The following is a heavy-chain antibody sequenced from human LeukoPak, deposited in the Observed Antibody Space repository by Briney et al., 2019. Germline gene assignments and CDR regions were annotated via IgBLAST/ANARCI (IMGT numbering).Heavy chain of an antibody. J-gene: IGHJ3*02. CDR3: ARDSYPFDMIVVEPGAFDI. CDR2: INAGNGNT. V-gene: IGHV1-3*01. Sequence: ASVTVSCKASGYTFTSYAMHWVRPAPGQRLEWMGWINAGNGNTKYLQKSQGRVTITRDTSASTAYMELSSLRSEDTAVYYCARDSYPFDMIVVEPGAFDIWGQGTMVTVSS. D-gene: IGHD3-22*01. CDR1: GYTFTSYA.